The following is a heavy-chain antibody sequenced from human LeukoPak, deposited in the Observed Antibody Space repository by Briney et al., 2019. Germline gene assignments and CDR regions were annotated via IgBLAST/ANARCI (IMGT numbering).Heavy chain of an antibody. CDR2: IYYSGST. J-gene: IGHJ4*02. Sequence: PSETLSLTCSVSGGSISSYYWSWIPQPPGKGLEWIGYIYYSGSTNYNPSLKSRVTISVDTSKNQFSLKLSSVTAADTAVYYCAREAPPIAAAGFDYWGQGTLVTVSS. CDR1: GGSISSYY. CDR3: AREAPPIAAAGFDY. V-gene: IGHV4-59*01. D-gene: IGHD6-13*01.